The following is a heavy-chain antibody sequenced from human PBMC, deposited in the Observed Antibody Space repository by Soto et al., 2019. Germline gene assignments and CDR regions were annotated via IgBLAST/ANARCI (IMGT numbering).Heavy chain of an antibody. J-gene: IGHJ3*01. D-gene: IGHD1-26*01. CDR2: IYSTGTFYSTGST. Sequence: QLQLQESGPGLVKPSETLSLTCTVSGDSISSRPFYYWGWIRQPPGMGLEWIGSIYSTGTFYSTGSTYYNPSLKSRVTISVDSSKKQFSLRLRSVTAADTAVYYCARHDSGAYQSVFEVWGQGTAVTVSS. V-gene: IGHV4-39*07. CDR1: GDSISSRPFYY. CDR3: ARHDSGAYQSVFEV.